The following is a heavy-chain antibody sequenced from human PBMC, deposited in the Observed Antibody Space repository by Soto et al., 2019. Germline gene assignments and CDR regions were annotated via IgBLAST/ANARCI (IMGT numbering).Heavy chain of an antibody. J-gene: IGHJ4*02. CDR2: IWYDGGNK. CDR1: GFTFDTYV. Sequence: PVGSLRLSCAASGFTFDTYVMHWVRQAPGRGLEWVALIWYDGGNKYYVDSVKGRFTISRDNSKNTLYLQMNSLRAEDTAVYYCARGARDFDYWGQGTLVTVSS. D-gene: IGHD3-16*01. V-gene: IGHV3-33*01. CDR3: ARGARDFDY.